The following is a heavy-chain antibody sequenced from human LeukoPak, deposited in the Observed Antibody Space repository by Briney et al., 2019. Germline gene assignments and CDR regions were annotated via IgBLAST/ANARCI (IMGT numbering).Heavy chain of an antibody. CDR1: GYDFMSYP. CDR2: IIVNNGAT. CDR3: VRRGDGHTFDY. D-gene: IGHD5-24*01. J-gene: IGHJ4*02. Sequence: GASVKVSCKASGYDFMSYPVHWVRQAPGRRLEWMAWIIVNNGATRYSEKLQGRVIISRDTSASTIYMELSSLRSEDTAVYYCVRRGDGHTFDYWGQGTLLTVSS. V-gene: IGHV1-3*01.